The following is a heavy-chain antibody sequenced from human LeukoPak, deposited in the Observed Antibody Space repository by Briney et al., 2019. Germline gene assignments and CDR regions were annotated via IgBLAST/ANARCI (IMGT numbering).Heavy chain of an antibody. CDR3: ARGRPHGNDY. CDR2: IASDGSST. J-gene: IGHJ4*02. CDR1: GFTFSSYW. D-gene: IGHD4-23*01. Sequence: GGSLRLSCAASGFTFSSYWMNWVRQAQGKGLVWVSRIASDGSSTTYADSVKGRFSISRDNAKNTLYLQMNSLRVEDTAVYYCARGRPHGNDYWGQGTLVTVSS. V-gene: IGHV3-74*01.